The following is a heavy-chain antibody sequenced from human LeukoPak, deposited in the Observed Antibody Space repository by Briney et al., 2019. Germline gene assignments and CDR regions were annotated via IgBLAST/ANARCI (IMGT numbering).Heavy chain of an antibody. CDR1: GFTFRSYG. J-gene: IGHJ6*03. D-gene: IGHD3-10*01. V-gene: IGHV3-30*02. CDR3: AREVGSGSYYVNYYYYYMDV. Sequence: GGSLRLSCAASGFTFRSYGMHWVRQAPGKGLEWVAIIRYDGTNKYYADSVKGRFTISRDNSKNTLYLQMNSLRAEDTAVYYCAREVGSGSYYVNYYYYYMDVWGKGTTVTVSS. CDR2: IRYDGTNK.